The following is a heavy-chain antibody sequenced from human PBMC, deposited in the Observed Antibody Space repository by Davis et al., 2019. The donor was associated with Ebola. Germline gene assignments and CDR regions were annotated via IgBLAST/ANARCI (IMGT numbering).Heavy chain of an antibody. J-gene: IGHJ4*02. CDR3: ARIATWGYEYFDY. CDR2: INPNSGGT. CDR1: GYTFTGYY. D-gene: IGHD5-24*01. V-gene: IGHV1-2*02. Sequence: ASVKVSCKASGYTFTGYYMHWVRQAPGQGLEWMGWINPNSGGTNYAQKLQGRVTMTTDTSTSTAYMELRSLSSDDTAVYYCARIATWGYEYFDYWGQGTLVTVSS.